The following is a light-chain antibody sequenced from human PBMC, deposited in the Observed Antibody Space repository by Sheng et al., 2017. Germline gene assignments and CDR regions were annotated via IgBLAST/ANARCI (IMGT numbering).Light chain of an antibody. Sequence: DIQMTQSPSTLSASVGDRVTITCRASQSIRTSLAWYQQPPGKAPRLLIYKASSLESGVPSRFSGSGSGTEFTLTISGLQPEDFATYYCQQYNNYLGTFGQGTKVGNQT. J-gene: IGKJ1*01. CDR2: KAS. CDR1: QSIRTS. V-gene: IGKV1-5*03. CDR3: QQYNNYLGT.